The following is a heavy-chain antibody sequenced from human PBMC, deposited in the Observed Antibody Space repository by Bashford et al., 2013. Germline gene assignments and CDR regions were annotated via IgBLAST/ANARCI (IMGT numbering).Heavy chain of an antibody. Sequence: SVKVSCKASGYTFTSYGISWVRQAPGQGLEWMGWISAYNGNTNYAQKLQGRVTMTTDTSTSTAYMELRSLRSDDTAVYYCATIHISAAGTRWFDPWGQGTLVTVSS. CDR3: ATIHISAAGTRWFDP. CDR1: GYTFTSYG. D-gene: IGHD6-13*01. V-gene: IGHV1-18*01. CDR2: ISAYNGNT. J-gene: IGHJ5*02.